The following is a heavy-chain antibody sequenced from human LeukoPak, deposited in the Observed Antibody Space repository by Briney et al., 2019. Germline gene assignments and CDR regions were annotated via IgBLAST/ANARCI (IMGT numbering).Heavy chain of an antibody. V-gene: IGHV4-34*01. J-gene: IGHJ4*02. CDR3: ARGRYYYDSSGYQDFDY. D-gene: IGHD3-22*01. Sequence: PSETLPLTCAVYGGSFSGYYWSWIRQPPGKGLEWIGEINHSGSTNYNPSLKSRVTISVDTSKNQFSLKLSSVTAADTAVYYCARGRYYYDSSGYQDFDYWGQGTLVTVSS. CDR1: GGSFSGYY. CDR2: INHSGST.